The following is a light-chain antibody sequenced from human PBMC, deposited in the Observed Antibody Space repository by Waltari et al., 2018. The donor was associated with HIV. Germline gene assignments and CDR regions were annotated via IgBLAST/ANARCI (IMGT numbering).Light chain of an antibody. Sequence: YVLTQPPSVSVVPGQTATVACIGHKIGTKDVHWYRQRPGQAPEVVVHDDKDRPSEIPVRISGSNSGDMATLRIENVESDDEAVYSCQVWDPNDDWVFGGGTKLTVL. CDR2: DDK. CDR1: KIGTKD. CDR3: QVWDPNDDWV. V-gene: IGLV3-21*02. J-gene: IGLJ3*02.